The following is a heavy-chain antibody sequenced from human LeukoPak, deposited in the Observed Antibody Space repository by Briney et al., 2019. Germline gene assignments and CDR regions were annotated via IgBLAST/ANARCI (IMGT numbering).Heavy chain of an antibody. CDR2: ISSSSSYI. J-gene: IGHJ4*02. CDR3: ARFALKTPPTD. V-gene: IGHV3-21*01. CDR1: GFTLSSSE. Sequence: PGGSLRLSCAASGFTLSSSEMNWVRQAPGKGLEWVSSISSSSSYIYYADSVKGRFTISRDNAKNSLYLQMNSLRAEDTAVYYCARFALKTPPTDWGQGTLVTVSS.